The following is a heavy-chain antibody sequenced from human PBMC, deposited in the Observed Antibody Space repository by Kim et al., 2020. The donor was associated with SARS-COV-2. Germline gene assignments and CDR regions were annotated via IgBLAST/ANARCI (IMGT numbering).Heavy chain of an antibody. Sequence: GGSLRLSCAASGFTFSSYAMHWVRQAPGKGLEWVAVISYDGSDKYYADSVKGRFTISRDRSKNTVYLQMNSLRGEDTAVYYCARGEIAAAGARLWIAPWG. CDR3: ARGEIAAAGARLWIAP. D-gene: IGHD6-13*01. CDR1: GFTFSSYA. J-gene: IGHJ5*02. CDR2: ISYDGSDK. V-gene: IGHV3-30-3*01.